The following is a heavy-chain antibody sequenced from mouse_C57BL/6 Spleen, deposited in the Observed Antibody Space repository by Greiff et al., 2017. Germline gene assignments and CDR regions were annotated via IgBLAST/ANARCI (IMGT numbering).Heavy chain of an antibody. J-gene: IGHJ2*01. CDR2: ISSGSSTI. Sequence: EVMLVESGGGLVKPGGSLKLSCAASGFTFSDYGMHWVRQAPEKGLEWVAYISSGSSTIYYADTVKGRFTISRDNAKNTLFLQMTSLRSEDTALYYCARRDYYGTDFDYWGQGTTLTVSS. CDR1: GFTFSDYG. V-gene: IGHV5-17*01. D-gene: IGHD1-1*01. CDR3: ARRDYYGTDFDY.